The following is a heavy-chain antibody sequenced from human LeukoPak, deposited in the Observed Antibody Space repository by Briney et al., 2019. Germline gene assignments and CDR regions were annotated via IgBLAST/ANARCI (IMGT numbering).Heavy chain of an antibody. Sequence: GGSLRLSCAASGFTFSSYSMNWVRQAPGKGLEWVSSISSSSSYIYYADSLKGRFTISRDNAKNSLYLQMNSLRAEDTAVYYCARDPGSNVPLWYFDLWGRGTLVTVSS. V-gene: IGHV3-21*01. CDR2: ISSSSSYI. CDR1: GFTFSSYS. J-gene: IGHJ2*01. D-gene: IGHD3-10*01. CDR3: ARDPGSNVPLWYFDL.